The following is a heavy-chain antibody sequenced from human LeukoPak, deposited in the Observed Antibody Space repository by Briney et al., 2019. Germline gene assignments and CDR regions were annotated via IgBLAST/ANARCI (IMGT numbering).Heavy chain of an antibody. Sequence: SETLSLTCTVSGGSISSSSYYWGWIRQPPGKGLEWIGSIYYSGSTYYNPSLKSRVTISVDTSKNQFSLKLSSVTAADTAVYYCARAPYYYDSSGYYYGEYWGQGTLVTVSS. CDR1: GGSISSSSYY. D-gene: IGHD3-22*01. J-gene: IGHJ4*02. CDR3: ARAPYYYDSSGYYYGEY. V-gene: IGHV4-39*07. CDR2: IYYSGST.